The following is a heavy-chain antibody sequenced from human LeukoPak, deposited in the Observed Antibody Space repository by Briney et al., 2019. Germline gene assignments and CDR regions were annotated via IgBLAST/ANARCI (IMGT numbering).Heavy chain of an antibody. CDR1: GYTFTGYY. J-gene: IGHJ2*01. CDR2: INPNSGGT. CDR3: ARSGGRILLYWYFDL. D-gene: IGHD2-15*01. Sequence: ASVKVSCKASGYTFTGYYMHWVRQAPGQGLEWMGWINPNSGGTNYAQKFQGRVTMTRDTSISTAYMELSRLRSDDTAVYYCARSGGRILLYWYFDLWGRGTLVTVSS. V-gene: IGHV1-2*02.